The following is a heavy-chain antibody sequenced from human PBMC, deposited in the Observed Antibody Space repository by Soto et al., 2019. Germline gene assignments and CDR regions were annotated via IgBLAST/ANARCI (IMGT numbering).Heavy chain of an antibody. V-gene: IGHV1-69*01. J-gene: IGHJ6*02. D-gene: IGHD2-2*01. Sequence: QVQLVQSGAEVKKPGSSVKVSCKASGGTFSSYAISWVRQAPGQGLEWMGGIIPIPVTANYAQKFQGRVTITADESTSTAYMELSSLRSEDTAVYYCARSQGSSTSLELYYYYYYGMDVWGQGTTVTVSS. CDR3: ARSQGSSTSLELYYYYYYGMDV. CDR2: IIPIPVTA. CDR1: GGTFSSYA.